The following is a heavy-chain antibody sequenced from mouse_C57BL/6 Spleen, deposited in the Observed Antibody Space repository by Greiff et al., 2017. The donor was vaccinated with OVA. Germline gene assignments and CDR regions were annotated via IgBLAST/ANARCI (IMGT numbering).Heavy chain of an antibody. CDR3: TRSLFYDGYFGDFDY. V-gene: IGHV5-9-1*02. CDR2: ISSGGDYI. J-gene: IGHJ2*01. Sequence: VESGEGLVKPGGSLKLSCAASGFTFSSYAMSWVRQTPEKRLEWVAYISSGGDYIYYADTVKGRFTISRDNARNTLYLQMSSLKSEDTAMYYCTRSLFYDGYFGDFDYWGQGTTLTVSS. CDR1: GFTFSSYA. D-gene: IGHD2-3*01.